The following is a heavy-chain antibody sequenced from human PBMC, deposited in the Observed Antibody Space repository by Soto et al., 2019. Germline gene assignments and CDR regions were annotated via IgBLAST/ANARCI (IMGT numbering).Heavy chain of an antibody. CDR2: IYYSGST. D-gene: IGHD3-3*01. V-gene: IGHV4-59*01. CDR3: ARDFAYFDS. CDR1: GGSISSYY. Sequence: SETLSLTCTVSGGSISSYYWSWIRQPPGKGLEWIGYIYYSGSTNYNPSLKSRVTISVDTSKNQFSLKLSSVTAADTAVYFCARDFAYFDSWGQGTLVTVSS. J-gene: IGHJ4*02.